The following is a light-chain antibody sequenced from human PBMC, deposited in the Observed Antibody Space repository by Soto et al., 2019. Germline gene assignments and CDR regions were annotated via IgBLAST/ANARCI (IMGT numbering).Light chain of an antibody. CDR3: QQDYNLPWT. CDR1: QFISSNY. J-gene: IGKJ1*01. CDR2: GAS. Sequence: EIVMTQSPATLSLSRGDRPTLSCRSSQFISSNYLSWYQQKPGQAPRLLIYGASTRATGIPDRFSGSGSETDFTLTISSLQPEDFAVYYCQQDYNLPWTFGHGTKVDI. V-gene: IGKV3D-7*01.